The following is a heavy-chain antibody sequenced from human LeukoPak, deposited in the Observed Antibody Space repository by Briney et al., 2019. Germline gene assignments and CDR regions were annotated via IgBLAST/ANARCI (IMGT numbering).Heavy chain of an antibody. D-gene: IGHD6-19*01. CDR2: INHSGST. V-gene: IGHV4-34*01. CDR3: ARGLRIAVAGTRYYYYYMDV. J-gene: IGHJ6*03. Sequence: SETLSLTCAVYGGSFSGYYWSWIRPPPGKGLEWIGEINHSGSTNYNPSPKSRVTISVDTSKNQFSLKLSSVTAADTAVYYCARGLRIAVAGTRYYYYYMDVWGKGTTVTVSS. CDR1: GGSFSGYY.